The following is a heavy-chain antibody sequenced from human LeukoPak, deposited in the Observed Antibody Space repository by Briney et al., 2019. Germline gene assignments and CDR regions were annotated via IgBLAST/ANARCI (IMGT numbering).Heavy chain of an antibody. CDR2: IIPILGIA. CDR1: GYTFTSYG. J-gene: IGHJ4*02. CDR3: ATEGYSSSWSDY. D-gene: IGHD6-13*01. V-gene: IGHV1-69*04. Sequence: SVKVSCKASGYTFTSYGISWVRQAPGQGLEWMGRIIPILGIANYAQKFQGRVTITADKSTSTAYMELSSLRSEDTAVYYCATEGYSSSWSDYWGQGTLVTVSS.